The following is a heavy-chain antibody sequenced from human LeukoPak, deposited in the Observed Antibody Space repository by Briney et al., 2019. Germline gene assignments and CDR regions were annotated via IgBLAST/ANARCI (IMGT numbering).Heavy chain of an antibody. CDR3: ARGDIVATEYFQH. CDR1: GYTFTGYY. CDR2: INPNSGGT. Sequence: ASVKVSCKASGYTFTGYYMHWVRQAPGQGLEWMGRINPNSGGTNYAQKLQGRVTMTTDTSTSTAYMELRSLRSDDTAVYYCARGDIVATEYFQHWGQGTLVTVSS. J-gene: IGHJ1*01. V-gene: IGHV1-2*06. D-gene: IGHD5-12*01.